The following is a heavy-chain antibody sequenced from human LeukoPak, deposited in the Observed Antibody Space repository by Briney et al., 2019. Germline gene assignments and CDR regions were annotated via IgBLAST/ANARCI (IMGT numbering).Heavy chain of an antibody. D-gene: IGHD3-22*01. CDR2: IYRGGST. V-gene: IGHV3-53*01. J-gene: IGHJ6*02. CDR3: ARESGYFYYYYGMDV. Sequence: QPGGSLRLSCAASGLIVSSNYMSWVRQAPGKGLEWVSVIYRGGSTFYADSVKGRFTISRDNAKNSLYLQMNSLRAEDTALYYCARESGYFYYYYGMDVWGQGTTVTVSS. CDR1: GLIVSSNY.